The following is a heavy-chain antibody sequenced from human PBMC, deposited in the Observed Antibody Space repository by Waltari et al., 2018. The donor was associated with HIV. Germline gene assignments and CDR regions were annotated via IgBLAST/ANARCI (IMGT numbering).Heavy chain of an antibody. V-gene: IGHV3-15*01. CDR1: GFSFRNAW. D-gene: IGHD3-3*01. CDR2: IKSSPDGGTP. Sequence: EVQIVQSGGGFVKPGGSLRLSCTVSGFSFRNAWMTWVRQASGKGLEWVGQIKSSPDGGTPDYAGPVKGRFTISRDDSQKTVYLQMNSLTTDDTAVYYCTTRFWSAYYVTNSYYGTDVWGQGTTVTVS. J-gene: IGHJ6*02. CDR3: TTRFWSAYYVTNSYYGTDV.